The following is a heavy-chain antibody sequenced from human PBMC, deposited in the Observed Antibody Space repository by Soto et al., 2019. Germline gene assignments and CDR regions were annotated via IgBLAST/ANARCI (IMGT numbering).Heavy chain of an antibody. Sequence: SETLSLTCAVYGGSFSGYYWSWIRQPPGKGLEWFGEINHSGSTNYNPSLKSRVTISVDTSKNQFSLKLSSVTAADTAVYYCARGRGMVYAPYYYYYGMDVWGQGTTVTAP. CDR3: ARGRGMVYAPYYYYYGMDV. D-gene: IGHD2-8*01. CDR1: GGSFSGYY. V-gene: IGHV4-34*01. J-gene: IGHJ6*02. CDR2: INHSGST.